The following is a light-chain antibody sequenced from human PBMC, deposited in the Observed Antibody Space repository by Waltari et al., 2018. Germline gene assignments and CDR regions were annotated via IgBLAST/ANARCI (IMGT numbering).Light chain of an antibody. CDR1: QSVLYSSNNKNY. Sequence: DIVMTQSPDSLAVSLGARATINCKSSQSVLYSSNNKNYLAWYQQKPGQPPKPLIYWASTRESGVPDRFSGSGSGTDFTLTISGLQAEDVAVYYCQQYYSPPLTFGGGTKVEIK. J-gene: IGKJ4*01. V-gene: IGKV4-1*01. CDR3: QQYYSPPLT. CDR2: WAS.